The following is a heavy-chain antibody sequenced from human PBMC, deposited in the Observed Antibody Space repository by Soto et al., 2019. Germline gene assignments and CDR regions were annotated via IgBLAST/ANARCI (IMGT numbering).Heavy chain of an antibody. CDR1: GFTFRNYG. CDR3: ARDGYCSGGSCYSVPVFDY. D-gene: IGHD2-15*01. Sequence: PGGSMRLSCAASGFTFRNYGMNWVRQAPGKGLEWVSYIGLGSSTKYYADSVKGRFTISRDNSKNTLYLQMNSLRAEDTAVYYCARDGYCSGGSCYSVPVFDYWGQGTLVTVSS. J-gene: IGHJ4*02. V-gene: IGHV3-48*01. CDR2: IGLGSSTK.